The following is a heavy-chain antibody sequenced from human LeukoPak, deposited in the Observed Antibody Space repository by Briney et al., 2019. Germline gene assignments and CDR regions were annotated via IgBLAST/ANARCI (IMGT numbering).Heavy chain of an antibody. V-gene: IGHV4-59*08. D-gene: IGHD2-8*01. Sequence: SETLSLTCSVSGDSISNFYWTWIRQPPGKRLEWIGNIHYSGSSNYNPSLQSRVTMSIDTSRNQLFLKLTSVTAADTAVYYCALAPNSNWFDFWGQGTLVTVSS. J-gene: IGHJ5*01. CDR1: GDSISNFY. CDR2: IHYSGSS. CDR3: ALAPNSNWFDF.